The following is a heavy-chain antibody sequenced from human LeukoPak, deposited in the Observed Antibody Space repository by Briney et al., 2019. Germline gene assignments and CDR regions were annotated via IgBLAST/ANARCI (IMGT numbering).Heavy chain of an antibody. V-gene: IGHV3-23*01. CDR2: ISGSGGST. J-gene: IGHJ4*02. CDR1: GFTFSSYA. D-gene: IGHD5-18*01. CDR3: ARVQKGYSYGRD. Sequence: PGGSLRLSCAASGFTFSSYAMSWVRQAPGKGLEWVSAISGSGGSTYYADSVKGRFTTSRDNSKNTLYLQMNSLRAEDTAVYYCARVQKGYSYGRDWGQGTLVTVSS.